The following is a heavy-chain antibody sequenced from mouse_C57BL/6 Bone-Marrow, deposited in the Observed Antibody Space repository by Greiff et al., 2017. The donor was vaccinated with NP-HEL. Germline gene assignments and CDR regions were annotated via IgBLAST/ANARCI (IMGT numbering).Heavy chain of an antibody. V-gene: IGHV8-8*01. J-gene: IGHJ3*01. CDR3: ARIEGGYYPNPEVAY. D-gene: IGHD2-3*01. Sequence: QVTLKVSGPGILQPSQTLSLTCSFSGFSLSTFGLGVGWIRQPSGKGLEWLAHIWWDDDKYYNPALKSRLTISKDTSKNQVFLNIANVDTADTATYYWARIEGGYYPNPEVAYWGQGTLVTVSA. CDR2: IWWDDDK. CDR1: GFSLSTFGLG.